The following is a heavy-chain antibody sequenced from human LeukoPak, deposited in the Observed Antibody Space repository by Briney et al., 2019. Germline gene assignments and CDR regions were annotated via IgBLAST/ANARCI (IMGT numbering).Heavy chain of an antibody. Sequence: GGSLRLSCVASGFTFSKYTMSWVRQAPGKGLEWVSGIYGGSTTTTLYADSVKGRFTISRDNSMNTLYLQMNSLRAEDTAVYYCAKDLTPDGAWDIDYWGQGTLTTVSS. CDR1: GFTFSKYT. CDR3: AKDLTPDGAWDIDY. D-gene: IGHD4-17*01. V-gene: IGHV3-23*01. CDR2: IYGGSTTTT. J-gene: IGHJ4*02.